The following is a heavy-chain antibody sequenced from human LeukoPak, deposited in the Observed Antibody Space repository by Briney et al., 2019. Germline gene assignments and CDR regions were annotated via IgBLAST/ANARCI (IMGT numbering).Heavy chain of an antibody. V-gene: IGHV4-59*08. CDR3: ARHPFSAPFDY. Sequence: SETLSLTCIVSGGSMNNYYWSWFRQPPGKGLEWIAYVYQTGDTRYNPSLKSRVSISLDMSKNQFSLKVSSVTATDTAVYYCARHPFSAPFDYWGQGILVTVSS. CDR1: GGSMNNYY. J-gene: IGHJ4*02. CDR2: VYQTGDT. D-gene: IGHD6-19*01.